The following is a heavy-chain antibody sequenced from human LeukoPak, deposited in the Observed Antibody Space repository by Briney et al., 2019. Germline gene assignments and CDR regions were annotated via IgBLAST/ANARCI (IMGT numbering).Heavy chain of an antibody. V-gene: IGHV4-4*07. J-gene: IGHJ6*02. Sequence: SETLSLTCTVSGGSISSYYWSWIRQPAGKGLEWIGRIYTSGSTNYNPSLKSRVTMSVDTSKNQLSLKLSSVTAADTAVYYCARDGDCSSTSCYKRPGFGYYYYGMDAWGQGTTVTVSS. D-gene: IGHD2-2*02. CDR3: ARDGDCSSTSCYKRPGFGYYYYGMDA. CDR2: IYTSGST. CDR1: GGSISSYY.